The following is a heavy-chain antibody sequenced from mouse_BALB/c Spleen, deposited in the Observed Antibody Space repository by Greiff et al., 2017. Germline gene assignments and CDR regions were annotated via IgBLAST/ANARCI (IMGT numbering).Heavy chain of an antibody. CDR2: IYPGGGYT. D-gene: IGHD1-1*01. CDR1: GYTFTNYW. V-gene: IGHV1-63*02. Sequence: QVQLKQSGAELVRPGTSVKISCKASGYTFTNYWLGWVKQRPGHGLEWIGDIYPGGGYTNYNEKFKGKATLTADTSSSTAYMQLSSLTSEDSAVYFCARDYYGSSYAMDYWGQGTSVTVSS. CDR3: ARDYYGSSYAMDY. J-gene: IGHJ4*01.